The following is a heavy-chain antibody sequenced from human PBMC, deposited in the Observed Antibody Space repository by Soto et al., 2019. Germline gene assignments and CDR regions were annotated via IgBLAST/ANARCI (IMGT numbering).Heavy chain of an antibody. V-gene: IGHV4-61*03. D-gene: IGHD3-3*02. CDR2: ISHSGST. CDR1: DDSFRGAEYY. J-gene: IGHJ4*02. CDR3: AARHFWSGPWTHTRLDY. Sequence: SETLSLTCTVSDDSFRGAEYYWSWIRQPLGKGPEWIGQISHSGSTNYNPSLTSRVTISVDKSKNHFSLKLTSVTAADTAVYYCAARHFWSGPWTHTRLDYRGQGTLVTVS.